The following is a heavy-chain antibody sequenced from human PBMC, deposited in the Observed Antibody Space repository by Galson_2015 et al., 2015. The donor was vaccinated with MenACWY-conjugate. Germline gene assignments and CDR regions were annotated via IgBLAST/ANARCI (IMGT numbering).Heavy chain of an antibody. D-gene: IGHD6-19*01. Sequence: TLYLTCTVSGDSISSRIFYWGWIRQPPGKGPEWIASIHNSGTTYYNPSLKSRVTISMDTSKTRLSLTVSSVTAADTAVYYCSWGGGIAVSHVWGQGILVTVSS. CDR2: IHNSGTT. J-gene: IGHJ4*02. CDR1: GDSISSRIFY. CDR3: SWGGGIAVSHV. V-gene: IGHV4-39*07.